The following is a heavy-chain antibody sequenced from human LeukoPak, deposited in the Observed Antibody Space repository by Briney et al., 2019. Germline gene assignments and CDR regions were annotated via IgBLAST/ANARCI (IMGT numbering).Heavy chain of an antibody. Sequence: GGSLRLSCAASGFTFNSYSMNWVRQAPGKGLEGVSNVSGSGRGENTYYADSVKGRFTISRDNSKNTLILQMNSLRAEDTAVYYCAKSGYNRFDYWGQGILVTVSS. CDR1: GFTFNSYS. V-gene: IGHV3-23*01. CDR3: AKSGYNRFDY. D-gene: IGHD5-24*01. CDR2: VSGSGRGENT. J-gene: IGHJ4*02.